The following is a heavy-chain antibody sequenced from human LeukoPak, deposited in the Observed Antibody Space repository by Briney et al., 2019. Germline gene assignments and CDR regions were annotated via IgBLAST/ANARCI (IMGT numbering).Heavy chain of an antibody. D-gene: IGHD3-3*01. J-gene: IGHJ5*02. CDR3: ARDSETYDFWSGYYAEINWFDP. CDR1: GFTFSSYS. Sequence: GGSLILSCAASGFTFSSYSMNWVRQAPGKGLEWVSSISSSSSYIYYADSVKGRFTISRDNAKNSLYLQMNSLRAEDTAVYYCARDSETYDFWSGYYAEINWFDPWGQGTLVTVSS. CDR2: ISSSSSYI. V-gene: IGHV3-21*01.